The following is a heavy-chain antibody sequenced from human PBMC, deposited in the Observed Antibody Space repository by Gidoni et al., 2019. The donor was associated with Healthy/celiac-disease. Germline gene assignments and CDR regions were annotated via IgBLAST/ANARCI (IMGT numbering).Heavy chain of an antibody. Sequence: QVQLVESGGGVVQPGRSLRLSCAASGFPFSSSGMHWVRQARGKGLGWVAVIWYDGSNKYYADSVKGRFTISRDNSKNTLYMQMNSLRAEDTAVYYCARERSPYYDFWSGYASFDYWGQGTLVTVSS. CDR1: GFPFSSSG. V-gene: IGHV3-33*01. J-gene: IGHJ4*02. D-gene: IGHD3-3*01. CDR2: IWYDGSNK. CDR3: ARERSPYYDFWSGYASFDY.